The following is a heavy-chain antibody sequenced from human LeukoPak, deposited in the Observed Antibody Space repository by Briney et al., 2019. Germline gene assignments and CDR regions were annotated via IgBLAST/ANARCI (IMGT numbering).Heavy chain of an antibody. Sequence: PGGSLRLSCAASGFSVSTSYINWVRQAPGKGLEWVSVIYSDGSTKYADSVKARFTISRDNSKNTVYLQMKSLRVEDTAVYYFARGTLDNCGHGTLVTVSS. CDR3: ARGTLDN. D-gene: IGHD3/OR15-3a*01. CDR1: GFSVSTSY. J-gene: IGHJ4*01. V-gene: IGHV3-53*01. CDR2: IYSDGST.